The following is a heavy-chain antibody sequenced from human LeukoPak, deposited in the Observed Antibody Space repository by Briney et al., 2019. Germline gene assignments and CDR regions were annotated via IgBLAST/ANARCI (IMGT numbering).Heavy chain of an antibody. J-gene: IGHJ4*02. CDR1: GFTLSSYG. CDR3: AKASDTAMVTTVDY. CDR2: ISYDGSNK. D-gene: IGHD5-18*01. V-gene: IGHV3-30*18. Sequence: GGSLRLSCAASGFTLSSYGMHWVRQAPGKGLEWVAVISYDGSNKYYADSVKGRFTISRDNSKNTLYLQTNSLRAEDTAVYYCAKASDTAMVTTVDYWGQGTLVTVSS.